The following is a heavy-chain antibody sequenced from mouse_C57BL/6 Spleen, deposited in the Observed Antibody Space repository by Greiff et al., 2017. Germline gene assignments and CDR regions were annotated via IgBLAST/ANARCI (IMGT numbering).Heavy chain of an antibody. CDR1: GYTFTDYN. V-gene: IGHV1-22*01. D-gene: IGHD2-4*01. CDR2: INPNNGGT. Sequence: EVQLQESGPELVKPGASVKMSCKASGYTFTDYNMHWVKQSHGKSLEWIGYINPNNGGTSYNQKFKGKATLTVNKSSSTAYMELRSLTSEDSAVYYCARYYDYDKGGAMDYWGQGTSVTVSS. CDR3: ARYYDYDKGGAMDY. J-gene: IGHJ4*01.